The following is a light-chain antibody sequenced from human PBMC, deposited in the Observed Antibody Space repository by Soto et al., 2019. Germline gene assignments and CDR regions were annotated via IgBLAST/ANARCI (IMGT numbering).Light chain of an antibody. CDR1: QSVSSSY. CDR2: GAS. Sequence: EIVLTQSPGTLSLSPGERATLSCRASQSVSSSYLAWYQQKPGQAPRLLFYGASSRATGIPDRFSGSGSGTDFTLTISRLEPEDFAVYYCQQYYTTPVTFGQGTKVEIK. CDR3: QQYYTTPVT. V-gene: IGKV3-20*01. J-gene: IGKJ1*01.